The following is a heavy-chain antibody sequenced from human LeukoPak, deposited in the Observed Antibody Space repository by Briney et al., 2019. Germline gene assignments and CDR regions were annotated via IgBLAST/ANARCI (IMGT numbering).Heavy chain of an antibody. Sequence: PGGSLRLSCAASGFTVSTTYMNWVRQAPGKGLEWVSVIYSNGDTYYADSVRGRFTISRDSSKNTLYLQMNSLRAEDTAVYYCANSSLAWGQGTLVTVSS. CDR2: IYSNGDT. CDR1: GFTVSTTY. J-gene: IGHJ4*02. V-gene: IGHV3-53*01. CDR3: ANSSLA. D-gene: IGHD6-6*01.